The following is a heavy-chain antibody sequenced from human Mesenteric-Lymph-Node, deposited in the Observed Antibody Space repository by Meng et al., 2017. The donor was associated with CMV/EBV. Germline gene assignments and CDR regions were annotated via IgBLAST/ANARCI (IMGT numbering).Heavy chain of an antibody. V-gene: IGHV3-30-3*01. CDR3: ARAERYPLDY. Sequence: GGSLRLSCAASGFTFRNYWMHWVRQAPGKGLEWVAVISYDGSNKYYADSVKGRFTISRDNSKNTLYLQMNSLRAEDTAVYYCARAERYPLDYWGQGTLVTVSS. CDR2: ISYDGSNK. J-gene: IGHJ4*02. CDR1: GFTFRNYW. D-gene: IGHD1-26*01.